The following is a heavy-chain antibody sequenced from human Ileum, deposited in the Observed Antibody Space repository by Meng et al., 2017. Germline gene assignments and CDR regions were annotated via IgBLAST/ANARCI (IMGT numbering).Heavy chain of an antibody. CDR2: LRPRNDIT. Sequence: ASVKVSCKASGYTFTSYYIHWLRQAPGQGLEWMGILRPRNDITINAPKFQGRVTMTRDTSTTTVYMELSSLTSDDTAVYYCAREPPENYYFDYWGQGTLVTVSS. CDR3: AREPPENYYFDY. V-gene: IGHV1-46*01. D-gene: IGHD1-14*01. CDR1: GYTFTSYY. J-gene: IGHJ4*02.